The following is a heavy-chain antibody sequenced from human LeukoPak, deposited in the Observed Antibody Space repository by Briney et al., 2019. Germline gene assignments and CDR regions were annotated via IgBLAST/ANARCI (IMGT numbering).Heavy chain of an antibody. Sequence: PGGSLRLSCAASGFTFSRYWMNWVRQAPGKGLEWVANIKQDGSDKNYVDSVKGRFTISRDNAKNSLYLQMNGLRADDTAVYYCVRGSGWLTSHWGQGTMVTVSS. CDR3: VRGSGWLTSH. D-gene: IGHD6-19*01. CDR1: GFTFSRYW. V-gene: IGHV3-7*04. J-gene: IGHJ3*01. CDR2: IKQDGSDK.